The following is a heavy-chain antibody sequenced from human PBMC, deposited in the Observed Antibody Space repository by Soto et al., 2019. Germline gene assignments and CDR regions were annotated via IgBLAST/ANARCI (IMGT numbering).Heavy chain of an antibody. CDR1: GFIFSDYI. Sequence: QVHLVDSGGGVVQPGGSLRLSCAGSGFIFSDYIMHWVRQAPGKGLEWVALIWSDGSSIHYADSVRGRFTISRDNSKNTLYLQMNSLRAEDTAVYYCAKSRVGAPRGVYYFDYWGQGTLVTVSS. D-gene: IGHD1-26*01. CDR2: IWSDGSSI. J-gene: IGHJ4*02. CDR3: AKSRVGAPRGVYYFDY. V-gene: IGHV3-33*06.